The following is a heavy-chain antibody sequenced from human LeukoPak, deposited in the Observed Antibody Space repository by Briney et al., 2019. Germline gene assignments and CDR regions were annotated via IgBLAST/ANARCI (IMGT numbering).Heavy chain of an antibody. CDR2: ISLTGLT. V-gene: IGHV4-4*02. D-gene: IGHD2-8*01. J-gene: IGHJ4*02. CDR1: GGSISNTNW. CDR3: SRENGAFSPFGY. Sequence: SGTLSLTCGVSGGSISNTNWWSWVRQPPGQGLEWIGEISLTGLTHYNPSLESRVTVSLDKSKNQLSLNPTSVTAADTAVYYCSRENGAFSPFGYWGQGTLVTVLS.